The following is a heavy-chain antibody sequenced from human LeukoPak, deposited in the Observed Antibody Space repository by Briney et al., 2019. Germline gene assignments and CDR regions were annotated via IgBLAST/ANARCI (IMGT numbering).Heavy chain of an antibody. CDR3: ARHGFCTSTSCYRIEY. Sequence: GESLQISCKGSGYTFTNYWIGWVRQMPGKGLEWMGIIYPDDSDTRYSPSFQGQVTISADKSISTAYLQWTSLKASDTAMYYCARHGFCTSTSCYRIEYWGQGTLLTVSS. CDR2: IYPDDSDT. D-gene: IGHD2-2*03. J-gene: IGHJ4*02. CDR1: GYTFTNYW. V-gene: IGHV5-51*01.